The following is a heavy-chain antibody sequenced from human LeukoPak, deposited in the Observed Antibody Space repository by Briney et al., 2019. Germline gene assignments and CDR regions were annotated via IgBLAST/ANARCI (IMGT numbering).Heavy chain of an antibody. D-gene: IGHD3-22*01. Sequence: GGSLRLSCAASGFTFSSYGMHWVRQAPGKGLEWVAFIRYDGSNKYYADSVKGRFTISRDNSKNTLYLQMNSLRAEDTAVYYCTKDLGYYYDSSGPFDYWGQGTLVTVSS. CDR2: IRYDGSNK. CDR1: GFTFSSYG. CDR3: TKDLGYYYDSSGPFDY. V-gene: IGHV3-30*02. J-gene: IGHJ4*02.